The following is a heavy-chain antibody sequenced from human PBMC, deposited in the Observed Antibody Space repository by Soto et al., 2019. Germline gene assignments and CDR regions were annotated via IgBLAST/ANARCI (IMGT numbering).Heavy chain of an antibody. CDR1: GGTFRSYA. V-gene: IGHV1-69*01. Sequence: QVQLVQSGAEVKKPGASVKVSCKASGGTFRSYAISWVRQAPGQGLEWMGGSIPIFGTANYAQKFQGRVTITADEATSTAYMELSSLRAEDTAVYYCARHRSSTATHQIYYYYGMDVWGQGTTVTVSS. J-gene: IGHJ6*02. CDR2: SIPIFGTA. CDR3: ARHRSSTATHQIYYYYGMDV. D-gene: IGHD2-2*01.